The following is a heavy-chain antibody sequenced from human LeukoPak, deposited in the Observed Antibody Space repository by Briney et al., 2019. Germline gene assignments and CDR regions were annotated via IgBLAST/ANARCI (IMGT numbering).Heavy chain of an antibody. V-gene: IGHV3-30*18. CDR1: GFTFSSYG. CDR3: AKDIVVVPALDY. D-gene: IGHD2-2*01. CDR2: ISYDGSNK. J-gene: IGHJ4*02. Sequence: GGSLRLSCAASGFTFSSYGMHWVRQAPGEGLEWVAVISYDGSNKYYADSVKGRFTISRDNSKNTLHLQMNSLRAEDTAVYYCAKDIVVVPALDYWGQGTLVTVSS.